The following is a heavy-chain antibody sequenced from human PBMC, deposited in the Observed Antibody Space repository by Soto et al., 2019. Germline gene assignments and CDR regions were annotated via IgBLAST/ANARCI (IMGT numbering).Heavy chain of an antibody. CDR2: VHPNSGGT. V-gene: IGHV1-2*02. D-gene: IGHD4-4*01. J-gene: IGHJ6*02. CDR1: GYTFSVYH. CDR3: AQELQRGMDV. Sequence: QVHLVQSGAEVKQPGASVKVSCKASGYTFSVYHMHWVRQAPGQGLEWMGWVHPNSGGTNYAQSFEGRVTMTRDTSINTAYMELSRLTSDDKALYYCAQELQRGMDVWGQGTTVTDSS.